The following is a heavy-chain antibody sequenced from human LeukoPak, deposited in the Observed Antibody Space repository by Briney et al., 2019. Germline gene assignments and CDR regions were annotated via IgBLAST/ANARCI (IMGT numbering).Heavy chain of an antibody. J-gene: IGHJ4*02. CDR3: AKYRYSYGHLDY. Sequence: GGSLRLSCAASGFTFTSYAMSWVRQAPGKGLQWVSAISGSGGSTYYADSVKGRFTISRDNSKNTLYLQMNSLRAEDTAVYYCAKYRYSYGHLDYWGQGTLVSVSS. V-gene: IGHV3-23*01. D-gene: IGHD5-18*01. CDR1: GFTFTSYA. CDR2: ISGSGGST.